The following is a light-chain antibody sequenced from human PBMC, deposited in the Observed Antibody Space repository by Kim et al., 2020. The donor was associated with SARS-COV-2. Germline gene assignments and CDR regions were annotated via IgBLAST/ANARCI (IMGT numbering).Light chain of an antibody. J-gene: IGKJ2*03. V-gene: IGKV3-20*01. CDR1: QSVSSSY. Sequence: PWEGAPRSCRASQSVSSSYLSWDQQKPGQAPRLRFYGASSRATGISDRFSGSGSGTDFTLTISILEPEDFAVYYCQQYGSSPFMYSFGQGTKLEI. CDR3: QQYGSSPFMYS. CDR2: GAS.